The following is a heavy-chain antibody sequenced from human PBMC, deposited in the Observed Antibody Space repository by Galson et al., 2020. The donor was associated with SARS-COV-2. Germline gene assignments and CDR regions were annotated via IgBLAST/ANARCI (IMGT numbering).Heavy chain of an antibody. CDR1: GFTFSDYY. D-gene: IGHD6-13*01. Sequence: NSGGSLRLPCAASGFTFSDYYMSWIRQAPGKGLEWVSYISSSGNTIYYADSVKGRFTMSRDNAKNSLYLQMNSLRAEDTAVYYCAREVRSSNNDAFDIWGQGTMVTVSS. CDR3: AREVRSSNNDAFDI. J-gene: IGHJ3*02. CDR2: ISSSGNTI. V-gene: IGHV3-11*04.